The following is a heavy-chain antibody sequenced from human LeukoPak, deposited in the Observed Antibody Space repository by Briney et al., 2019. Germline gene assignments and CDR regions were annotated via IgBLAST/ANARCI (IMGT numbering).Heavy chain of an antibody. CDR3: AREESGSLN. CDR1: GFTFSSYE. J-gene: IGHJ4*02. V-gene: IGHV3-48*03. D-gene: IGHD1-26*01. CDR2: ISSSGSTI. Sequence: GGFLRLSCAAPGFTFSSYEMNWVRQAPGKGLEWVSYISSSGSTIYYADSVKGRFTISRDNAKNSLYLQMNSLRAEDTAVYYCAREESGSLNWGQGTLVTVSS.